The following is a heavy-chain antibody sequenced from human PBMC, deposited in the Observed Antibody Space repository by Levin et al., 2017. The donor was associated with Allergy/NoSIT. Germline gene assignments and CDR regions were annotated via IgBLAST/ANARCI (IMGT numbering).Heavy chain of an antibody. D-gene: IGHD6-19*01. CDR1: GFTFTLYA. CDR2: ISSNGDST. J-gene: IGHJ4*02. V-gene: IGHV3-64D*06. Sequence: PGGSLRLSCSASGFTFTLYAMHWVRQAPGKGLEYVSAISSNGDSTYYADSVKGRFTISRDNSKNTLYLQMSSLRPGDTAVYYCVKELQWLVSPGDYWGQGTLVTVSS. CDR3: VKELQWLVSPGDY.